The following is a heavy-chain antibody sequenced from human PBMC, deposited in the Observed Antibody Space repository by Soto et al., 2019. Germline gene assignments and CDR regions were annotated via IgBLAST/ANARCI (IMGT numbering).Heavy chain of an antibody. J-gene: IGHJ6*02. CDR1: GFTFSSYG. V-gene: IGHV3-30*18. D-gene: IGHD3-16*02. Sequence: GGSLRLSCAASGFTFSSYGMHWVRQAPGKGLEWVAVISYDGSNKYYADSVKGRFTISRDNSKNTLYLQMNSLRAEDMAVYYCAKDSAEEAYDYVWGSYRYTNYYYYGMDVWGQGTTVTVSS. CDR3: AKDSAEEAYDYVWGSYRYTNYYYYGMDV. CDR2: ISYDGSNK.